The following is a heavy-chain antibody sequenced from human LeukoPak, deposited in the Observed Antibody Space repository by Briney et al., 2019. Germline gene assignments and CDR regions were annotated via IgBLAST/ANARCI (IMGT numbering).Heavy chain of an antibody. J-gene: IGHJ4*02. D-gene: IGHD6-13*01. CDR3: VKGPGIAAAGTAFFDY. CDR2: ISSNGGST. V-gene: IGHV3-64D*06. Sequence: GGSLRLSCSASGFIFSSYAMHWVRQAPGKGLEYVSGISSNGGSTYYADSVKGRFTISRDNSKNTLYLQMSSLGAEDTAVYYCVKGPGIAAAGTAFFDYWGPGTLVTVSS. CDR1: GFIFSSYA.